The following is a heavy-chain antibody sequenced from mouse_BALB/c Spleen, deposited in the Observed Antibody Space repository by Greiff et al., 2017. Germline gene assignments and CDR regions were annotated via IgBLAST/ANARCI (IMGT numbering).Heavy chain of an antibody. J-gene: IGHJ2*01. CDR1: GFTFSSYA. V-gene: IGHV5-9-3*01. D-gene: IGHD3-3*01. CDR3: ARRGLAFDY. Sequence: EVQLMESGGGLVKPGGSLKLSCAASGFTFSSYAMSWVRQTPEKRLEWVATISSGGSYTYYPDSVKGRFTISRDNAKNTLYLQMSSLRSEDTAMYYCARRGLAFDYWGQGTTLTVSS. CDR2: ISSGGSYT.